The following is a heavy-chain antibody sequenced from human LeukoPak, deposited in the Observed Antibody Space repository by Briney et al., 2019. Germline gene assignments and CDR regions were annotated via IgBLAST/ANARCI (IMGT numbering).Heavy chain of an antibody. CDR2: IRYNASNI. V-gene: IGHV3-30*02. D-gene: IGHD6-19*01. CDR1: GFTFSSYG. Sequence: HPGGSLRLSCEASGFTFSSYGMHWVRQAPGKGLEWVAFIRYNASNIYYRDSEKGRFTISRDNSKNTLYLQMNSLRAEDTAVYYCARVVSSGWYSDYWGQGTLVTVSS. J-gene: IGHJ4*02. CDR3: ARVVSSGWYSDY.